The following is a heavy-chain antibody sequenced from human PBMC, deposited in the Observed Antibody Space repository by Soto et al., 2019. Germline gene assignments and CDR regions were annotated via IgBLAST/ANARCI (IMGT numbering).Heavy chain of an antibody. CDR1: GYTFISHG. Sequence: QVRLVQSGVEVKKPGASVKVSCKASGYTFISHGISWVRQAPGQGLEWMGWISGKNGNTNYAQKLQGRVTLTTDTSTSTACMELRSLRSDDTAVYYCARVSSSIVVVPDYGMDVWGQGTTVTVSS. CDR2: ISGKNGNT. V-gene: IGHV1-18*04. D-gene: IGHD2-15*01. J-gene: IGHJ6*02. CDR3: ARVSSSIVVVPDYGMDV.